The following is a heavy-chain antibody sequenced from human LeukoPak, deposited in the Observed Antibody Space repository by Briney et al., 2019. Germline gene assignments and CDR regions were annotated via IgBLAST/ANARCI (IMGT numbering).Heavy chain of an antibody. J-gene: IGHJ3*02. CDR3: ARWVSTSYDAFDI. D-gene: IGHD6-6*01. CDR1: GITFTGYD. CDR2: ISSDGGST. V-gene: IGHV3-64*01. Sequence: GGSLRLSCVASGITFTGYDMIWVRQAPGKGLEYVSAISSDGGSTYYANSVKGRFTISRDNSKNMLYLQMGSLRAEDMAVYYCARWVSTSYDAFDIWGQGTMVTVSS.